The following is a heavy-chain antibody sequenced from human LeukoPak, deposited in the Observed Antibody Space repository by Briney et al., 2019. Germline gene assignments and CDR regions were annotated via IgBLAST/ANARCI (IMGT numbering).Heavy chain of an antibody. CDR3: ARPRPGAVDY. J-gene: IGHJ4*02. V-gene: IGHV3-74*01. Sequence: GGSLRLSCAASGFTFSNFAMSWVRQAPGKGLVWVSRINSDGSSTSYADSVKGRFTISRDNAKNTLYLQMNSLRAEDTAVYYCARPRPGAVDYWGQGTLVTVSS. CDR2: INSDGSST. D-gene: IGHD3-10*01. CDR1: GFTFSNFA.